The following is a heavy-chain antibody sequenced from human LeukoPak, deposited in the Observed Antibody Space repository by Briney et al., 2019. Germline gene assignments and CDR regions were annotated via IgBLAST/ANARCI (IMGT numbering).Heavy chain of an antibody. Sequence: ASVTVSFKASGYTYTAYDINWVRQASGQGLDWMGWMNPDTGDTGFAQKFQGRVTMTRDRSIDTAYMELRGLTSEDTAVYYCTRGSLSGSSRDYWGQGTLLTVSS. J-gene: IGHJ4*02. V-gene: IGHV1-8*01. D-gene: IGHD1-26*01. CDR3: TRGSLSGSSRDY. CDR2: MNPDTGDT. CDR1: GYTYTAYD.